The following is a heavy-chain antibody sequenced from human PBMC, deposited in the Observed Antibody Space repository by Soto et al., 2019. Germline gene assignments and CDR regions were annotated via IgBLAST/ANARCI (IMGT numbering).Heavy chain of an antibody. D-gene: IGHD6-6*01. CDR1: GYTFTSYA. V-gene: IGHV1-3*01. Sequence: ASVKVSCKASGYTFTSYAMHWVRQAPGQGLEGMGWINAGNGNTKYSQKFQGRVTITRDTSASTAYMELSSLRSEDTAVYYCASSSYYYYGMDVWGQGTTVTVSS. CDR3: ASSSYYYYGMDV. J-gene: IGHJ6*02. CDR2: INAGNGNT.